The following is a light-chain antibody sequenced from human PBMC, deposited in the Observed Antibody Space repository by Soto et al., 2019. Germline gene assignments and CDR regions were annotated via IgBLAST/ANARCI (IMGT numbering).Light chain of an antibody. Sequence: EIVMTQSPATLSVSPGETATLSCRASQSVSGKLAWFQQKPGQAPRLLISGSPTRATGIPARFSGSGSGTDFTLTISSLEPEDSAVYYCQQRSNWPTFGQGTRLEIK. J-gene: IGKJ5*01. V-gene: IGKV3-11*01. CDR2: GSP. CDR3: QQRSNWPT. CDR1: QSVSGK.